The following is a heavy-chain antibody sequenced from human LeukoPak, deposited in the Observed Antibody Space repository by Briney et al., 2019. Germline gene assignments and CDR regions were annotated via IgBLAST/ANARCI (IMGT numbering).Heavy chain of an antibody. J-gene: IGHJ4*02. Sequence: GASVKVSCKASGYTFTGYYMHWVRQAPGQGLEWMGRIIPILGIANYAQKFQGRVTITADKSTSTAYMELSSLRSEDTAVYYCARDLLEDYYDSSGTFDYWGQGTLVTVSS. V-gene: IGHV1-69*04. CDR3: ARDLLEDYYDSSGTFDY. D-gene: IGHD3-22*01. CDR1: GYTFTGYY. CDR2: IIPILGIA.